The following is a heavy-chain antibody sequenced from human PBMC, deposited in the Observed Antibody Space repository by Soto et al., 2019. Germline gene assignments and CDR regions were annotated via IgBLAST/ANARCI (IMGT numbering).Heavy chain of an antibody. D-gene: IGHD3-16*02. V-gene: IGHV4-31*03. CDR2: IYYSGST. CDR3: ARVSYGPRYYYYGMDV. Sequence: SETLSLTCTVSGGSISSGGHYWSWIRQHPGKGLEWIGYIYYSGSTYYNPSLKSRVTIPVDTSKNQFSLKLSSVTAADTAVYYCARVSYGPRYYYYGMDVWGQGTTVTVYS. CDR1: GGSISSGGHY. J-gene: IGHJ6*02.